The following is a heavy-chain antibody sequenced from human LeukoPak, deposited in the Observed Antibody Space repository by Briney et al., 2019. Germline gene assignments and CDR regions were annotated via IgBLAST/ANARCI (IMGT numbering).Heavy chain of an antibody. CDR1: GCTFSSYE. J-gene: IGHJ4*01. V-gene: IGHV3-48*03. CDR3: ARAVAVRFDY. D-gene: IGHD2-8*01. CDR2: ISSSGSTI. Sequence: GGSLRLSCAASGCTFSSYEMNWVRKAPGKGLQWVSDISSSGSTIYYADSVKGRFTISRDNAKNSRYLQMNSLRAEDTAVYYCARAVAVRFDYWGQGTLVTVSS.